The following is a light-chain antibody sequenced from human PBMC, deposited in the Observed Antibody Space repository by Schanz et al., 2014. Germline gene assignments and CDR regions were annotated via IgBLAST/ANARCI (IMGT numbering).Light chain of an antibody. CDR1: QSVSSTY. V-gene: IGKV3D-20*02. CDR2: GAS. Sequence: EIVLTQSPGTLSLSPGERATLSCRASQSVSSTYLAWYQQRPGQAPRLLIYGASSRATGIPDRFSGSGSGTDFTLTISRLEPEDFAVYYCHQRSDWQYSFGQGTKL. J-gene: IGKJ2*03. CDR3: HQRSDWQYS.